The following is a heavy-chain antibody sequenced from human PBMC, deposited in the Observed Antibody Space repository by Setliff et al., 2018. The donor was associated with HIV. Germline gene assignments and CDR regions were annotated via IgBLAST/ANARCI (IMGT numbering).Heavy chain of an antibody. Sequence: VASVKVSCKASGYTFTSYDINWVRQATGQGLEWMGWMNPNSGYTGYAQRFQGRITMTRNTSLSTAYMDLLGLRSEDTAVYYCVVPAATGAPDALDIWGQGTMVTVSS. D-gene: IGHD2-2*01. CDR1: GYTFTSYD. V-gene: IGHV1-8*02. CDR3: VVPAATGAPDALDI. CDR2: MNPNSGYT. J-gene: IGHJ3*02.